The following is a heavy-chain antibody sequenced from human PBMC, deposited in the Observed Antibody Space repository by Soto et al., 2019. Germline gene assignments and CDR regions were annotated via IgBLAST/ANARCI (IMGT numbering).Heavy chain of an antibody. V-gene: IGHV4-61*01. CDR2: IYYTGST. J-gene: IGHJ5*02. CDR1: GDSVSSPSYY. CDR3: ARSLKVLSGCFNP. D-gene: IGHD6-25*01. Sequence: QVQLQASGPGLVKPSETLSLTCALSGDSVSSPSYYWSWIRQPPGKGLEWIGYIYYTGSTKYNPSLYSRVTISVDTSKDQFSLRLTSVTAAGTAVYYCARSLKVLSGCFNPWGQGTLVTVSS.